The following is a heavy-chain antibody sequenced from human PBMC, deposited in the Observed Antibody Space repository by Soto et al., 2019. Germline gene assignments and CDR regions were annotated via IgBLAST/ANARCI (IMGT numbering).Heavy chain of an antibody. V-gene: IGHV3-74*01. J-gene: IGHJ4*02. CDR1: GFTFNTHW. D-gene: IGHD6-19*01. CDR2: VNMDGSTT. CDR3: ARGAKGQWLVDY. Sequence: EVQLVESGGGLVQPGGSLRLSCAASGFTFNTHWLHWVRQAPGKGLVWVSRVNMDGSTTTYADSVRGRFTISRDNAKDTVYLEMNSLRDEDMAVYYCARGAKGQWLVDYWGQGTLVTVSS.